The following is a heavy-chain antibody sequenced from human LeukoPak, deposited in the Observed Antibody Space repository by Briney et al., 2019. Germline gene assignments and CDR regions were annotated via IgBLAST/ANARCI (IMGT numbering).Heavy chain of an antibody. D-gene: IGHD3-9*01. CDR3: TRESNDFLTGYYDY. CDR2: IGTVGDT. J-gene: IGHJ4*02. Sequence: GGSLRLSCAASEFTFSTYDFHWVRQVTGKGLEWVSAIGTVGDTHYPGSVKGRFTISRENAKNSVYLQMDSLRAEDTAVYYCTRESNDFLTGYYDYWGQGILVTVSS. V-gene: IGHV3-13*01. CDR1: EFTFSTYD.